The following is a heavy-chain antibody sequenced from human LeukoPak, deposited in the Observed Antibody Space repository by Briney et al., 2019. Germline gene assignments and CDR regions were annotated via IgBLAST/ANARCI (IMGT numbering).Heavy chain of an antibody. CDR1: GGSITSAVSY. J-gene: IGHJ4*02. CDR2: IHYSGST. D-gene: IGHD6-13*01. Sequence: SETLSLTCTVSGGSITSAVSYRVWIRQSPGRGLEWIGSIHYSGSTYHNPSLESRVTMSVDTSKNHFSLRLSSVTAADTAVYYCARGSSSSWYYFDPWGQGTLVTVSS. CDR3: ARGSSSSWYYFDP. V-gene: IGHV4-39*07.